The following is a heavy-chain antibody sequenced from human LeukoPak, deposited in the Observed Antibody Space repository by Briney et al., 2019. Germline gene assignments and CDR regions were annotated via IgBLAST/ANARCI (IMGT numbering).Heavy chain of an antibody. CDR3: ARARPSMWIDY. CDR1: GFTVSSNY. D-gene: IGHD5-12*01. Sequence: GGSLRLSCAASGFTVSSNYMSWVRQAPGKGLEWVAVISYDGSDKFYAESVKGRFTISRDSSKNTLYLQMNSLRPEDTAVYYCARARPSMWIDYWGQGTLVTVSS. J-gene: IGHJ4*02. V-gene: IGHV3-30*03. CDR2: ISYDGSDK.